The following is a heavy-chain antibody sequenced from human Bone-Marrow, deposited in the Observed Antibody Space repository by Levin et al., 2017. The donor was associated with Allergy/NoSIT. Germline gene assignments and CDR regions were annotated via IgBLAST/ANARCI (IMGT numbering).Heavy chain of an antibody. CDR3: ARDFSHGRDRREDFDC. D-gene: IGHD2/OR15-2a*01. CDR1: GYTFTSYD. CDR2: MNPNSGNR. J-gene: IGHJ4*02. Sequence: GESLKISCQASGYTFTSYDINWVRQASGQGLEWMGWMNPNSGNRDYAQKFQGRVTMTRNTSISTAYMELSSLRSEDTAVYYCARDFSHGRDRREDFDCWGQGTLVTVSS. V-gene: IGHV1-8*01.